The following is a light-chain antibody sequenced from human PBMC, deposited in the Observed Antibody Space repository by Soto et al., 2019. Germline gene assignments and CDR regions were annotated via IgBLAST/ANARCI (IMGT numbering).Light chain of an antibody. Sequence: EIVMTQSPATLSVSPGESVTLSCRASQSVASNLAWYQQRPGQAPSLLIYGASTRAPGIPARFSGSGSGTDFTLTIRSLQSEDFAVYYCQQYNNWPRTFGQGTKVDIK. CDR3: QQYNNWPRT. J-gene: IGKJ1*01. CDR2: GAS. CDR1: QSVASN. V-gene: IGKV3-15*01.